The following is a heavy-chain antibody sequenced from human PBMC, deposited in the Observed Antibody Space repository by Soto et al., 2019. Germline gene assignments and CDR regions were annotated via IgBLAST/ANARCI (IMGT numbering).Heavy chain of an antibody. CDR3: ARVRAFWQPTNWFDP. V-gene: IGHV4-59*01. CDR1: GGSISSYY. D-gene: IGHD6-13*01. Sequence: SETLSLTCTVSGGSISSYYWSWIRQPPGKGLEWIGYIYYSGSTNYNPSLKSRVTISVDTSKNQFSLKLSSVTAADTAVYYCARVRAFWQPTNWFDPWGQGTLVTVSS. J-gene: IGHJ5*02. CDR2: IYYSGST.